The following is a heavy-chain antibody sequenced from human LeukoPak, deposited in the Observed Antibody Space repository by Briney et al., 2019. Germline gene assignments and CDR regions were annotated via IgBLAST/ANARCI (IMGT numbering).Heavy chain of an antibody. D-gene: IGHD5-18*01. CDR3: ARVYGYTYGHNYFDY. CDR2: INSDGSST. J-gene: IGHJ4*02. Sequence: GGSLRLSCAASGFTFSSYWMHWVRQAPGKGLVWVSRINSDGSSTVYADSVKGRFTISRDNAKNTLYLQMNSLRAEDTALYYCARVYGYTYGHNYFDYWGQGTLVTVSS. CDR1: GFTFSSYW. V-gene: IGHV3-74*01.